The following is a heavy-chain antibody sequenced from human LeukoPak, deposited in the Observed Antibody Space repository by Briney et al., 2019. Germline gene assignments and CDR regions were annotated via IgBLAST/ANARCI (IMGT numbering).Heavy chain of an antibody. J-gene: IGHJ5*02. CDR2: IYYSGST. Sequence: KPSETLSLTCTVSGGSISSYYWSWIRQPPGKGLEWIGSIYYSGSTYYNPSLKSRVTISVDTSKNQFSLKLSSVTAADTAVYYCARTRDYSRGMDWFDPWGQGTLVTVSS. D-gene: IGHD4-11*01. V-gene: IGHV4-59*05. CDR3: ARTRDYSRGMDWFDP. CDR1: GGSISSYY.